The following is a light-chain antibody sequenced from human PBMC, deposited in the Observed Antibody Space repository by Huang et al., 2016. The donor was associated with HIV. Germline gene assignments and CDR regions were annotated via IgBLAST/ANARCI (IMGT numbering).Light chain of an antibody. CDR1: QSLLHDNGYSY. CDR2: MGD. CDR3: MRSLQSLT. J-gene: IGKJ4*01. V-gene: IGKV2-28*01. Sequence: DIVMTQSPLSLPVTPGGPPSISCRASQSLLHDNGYSYLDWYLQKPGQSPQVLIYMGDRRGPGVPDRFSGSGSGTNCTREINRVEVEDVGTYYCMRSLQSLTFGGGTKVEIK.